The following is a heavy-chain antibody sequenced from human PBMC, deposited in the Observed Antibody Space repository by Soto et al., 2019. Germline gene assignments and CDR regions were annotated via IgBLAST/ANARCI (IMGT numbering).Heavy chain of an antibody. V-gene: IGHV3-30-3*01. CDR1: GFTFSDYA. Sequence: GGSLRLSCAASGFTFSDYALHWVHQAPGKGLEWVAVISYDGSNKYYADSVKGRFTISRDNSKNTLYLQMNSLRAEDTAVYYCARDPLWGTAMVLWYFDLWGRGTLVTVSS. CDR3: ARDPLWGTAMVLWYFDL. J-gene: IGHJ2*01. CDR2: ISYDGSNK. D-gene: IGHD5-18*01.